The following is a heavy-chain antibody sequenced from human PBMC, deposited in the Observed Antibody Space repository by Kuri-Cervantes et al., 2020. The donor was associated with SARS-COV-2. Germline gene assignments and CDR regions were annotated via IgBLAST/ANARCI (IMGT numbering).Heavy chain of an antibody. V-gene: IGHV1-8*02. Sequence: ASVKVSCKASGYTFTGYYMHWVRQASGQGLEWVGWINPDTGNAGYAQRFQGRVTMTRDTSISTAYMELSSLRSDDTAVYYCARDSGDWNPDGFDIWGQGTMVTVSS. J-gene: IGHJ3*02. CDR3: ARDSGDWNPDGFDI. D-gene: IGHD1-1*01. CDR2: INPDTGNA. CDR1: GYTFTGYY.